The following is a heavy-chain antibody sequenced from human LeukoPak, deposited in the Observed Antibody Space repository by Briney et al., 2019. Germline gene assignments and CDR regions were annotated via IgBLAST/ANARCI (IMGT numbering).Heavy chain of an antibody. CDR2: IYYSGST. J-gene: IGHJ4*02. Sequence: PSETLSLTCTISGGSITGSSYYWGWIRQSPGKGRVWIGNIYYSGSTYYNSSLKSRVTISIDTSKNHFSLRLTSVTASDTAVYFCTRGSYDVLTGRSTLGEYWGRGTLVAVSA. D-gene: IGHD3-9*01. CDR3: TRGSYDVLTGRSTLGEY. CDR1: GGSITGSSYY. V-gene: IGHV4-39*02.